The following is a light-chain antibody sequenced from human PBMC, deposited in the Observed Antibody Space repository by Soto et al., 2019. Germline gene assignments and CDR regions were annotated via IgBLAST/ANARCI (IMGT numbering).Light chain of an antibody. CDR3: HQRKSWPRT. Sequence: EIFFTQVPATLSSSPGERGTPLFRASQTVSSKLAWYQHKPGQAPRLLIYDTSNRATGIPARFSGSGSGTDFTLTISSLEPEDFAVYYCHQRKSWPRTFGQGTKVDIK. CDR1: QTVSSK. CDR2: DTS. J-gene: IGKJ1*01. V-gene: IGKV3-11*01.